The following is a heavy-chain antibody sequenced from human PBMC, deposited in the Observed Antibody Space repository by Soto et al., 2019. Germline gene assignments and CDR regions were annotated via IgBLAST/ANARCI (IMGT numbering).Heavy chain of an antibody. CDR3: AREGSYGYPPYYYYGMDV. J-gene: IGHJ6*02. D-gene: IGHD5-18*01. Sequence: PSETLSLTCGVNGGSFSGYYWSWIRQPPGKGLEWIGEINNSGSTNYNPSLKSRVTISVDTSKNQFSLKLSSVTAADTAVYYCAREGSYGYPPYYYYGMDVWGQGTTVTVSS. CDR2: INNSGST. CDR1: GGSFSGYY. V-gene: IGHV4-34*01.